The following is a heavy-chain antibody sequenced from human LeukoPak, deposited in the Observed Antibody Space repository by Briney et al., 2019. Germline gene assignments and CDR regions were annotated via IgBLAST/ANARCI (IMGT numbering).Heavy chain of an antibody. Sequence: SETLSLTCAVYGGSFSGYYWSWIRQPPGKGLEWIGEMNPSGSTNYNPSLKSRVTISVDISKNQFSLKLSSVTAADTAVYYCARGRQDVTMIVVVMTAVSYYLDVWGKGTTVTVS. D-gene: IGHD3-22*01. CDR3: ARGRQDVTMIVVVMTAVSYYLDV. J-gene: IGHJ6*03. V-gene: IGHV4-34*01. CDR2: MNPSGST. CDR1: GGSFSGYY.